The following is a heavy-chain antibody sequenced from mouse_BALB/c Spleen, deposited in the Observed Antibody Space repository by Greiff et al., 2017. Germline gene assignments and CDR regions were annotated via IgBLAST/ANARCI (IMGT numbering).Heavy chain of an antibody. D-gene: IGHD2-4*01. J-gene: IGHJ3*01. CDR1: GFSLTSYG. CDR3: ARDNDYDGGFAY. CDR2: IWAGGST. V-gene: IGHV2-9*02. Sequence: VMLVESGPGLVAPSQSLSITCTVSGFSLTSYGVHWVRQPPGKGLEWLGVIWAGGSTNYNSALMSRLSISKDNSKSQVFLKMNSLQTDDTAMYYCARDNDYDGGFAYWGQGTLVTVSA.